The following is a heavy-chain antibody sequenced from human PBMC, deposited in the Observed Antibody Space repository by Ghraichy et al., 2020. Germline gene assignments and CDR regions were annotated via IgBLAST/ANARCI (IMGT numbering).Heavy chain of an antibody. CDR1: GFAFNSYW. D-gene: IGHD1/OR15-1a*01. Sequence: GGSLRLSCAASGFAFNSYWMHWVRQAPGKGLVWVSYIENDGGKTNYADSVKGRFTISRDNAKNTLYLQMNSLRAEDTAVYYCVRDAPNSRFDPWGQGTLVTVSS. V-gene: IGHV3-74*01. J-gene: IGHJ5*02. CDR2: IENDGGKT. CDR3: VRDAPNSRFDP.